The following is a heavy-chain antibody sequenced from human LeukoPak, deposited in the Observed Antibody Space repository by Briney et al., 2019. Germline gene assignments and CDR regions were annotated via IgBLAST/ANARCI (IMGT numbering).Heavy chain of an antibody. V-gene: IGHV3-23*01. Sequence: GGSLRLSCAASGFTFVNYAMTWVRQAPGKGLEWVSAISGSGGSTYYADSVKGRFTISRDNSKNTLYLQMNSLRAEDTAVYYCAKDGGSYYDFWSGYYPTYYYYYYMDVWGKGTTVTVSS. J-gene: IGHJ6*03. CDR1: GFTFVNYA. CDR2: ISGSGGST. D-gene: IGHD3-3*01. CDR3: AKDGGSYYDFWSGYYPTYYYYYYMDV.